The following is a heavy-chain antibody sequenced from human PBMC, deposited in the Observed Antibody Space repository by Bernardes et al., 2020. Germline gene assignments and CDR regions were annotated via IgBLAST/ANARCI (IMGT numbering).Heavy chain of an antibody. CDR1: GFSLSTSGVG. J-gene: IGHJ4*02. D-gene: IGHD4-17*01. CDR2: IYWDDDK. V-gene: IGHV2-5*02. CDR3: ARTDYGDYARD. Sequence: GPTLVKPTQTLTLTCTFSGFSLSTSGVGVGWIRQPPGKALEWLALIYWDDDKRYSPSLNSRLTITKGTSKNQVVFTMTNMDPVDTATYYCARTDYGDYARDWGQGTLVTVSS.